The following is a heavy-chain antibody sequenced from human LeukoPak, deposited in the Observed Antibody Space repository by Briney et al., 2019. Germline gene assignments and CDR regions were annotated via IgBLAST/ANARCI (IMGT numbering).Heavy chain of an antibody. J-gene: IGHJ4*02. CDR3: VRLANEGSGRSVVDF. CDR2: IYYSGGT. Sequence: SETLSLTCTVPVGSIFSSGHYGGWIRQPPGNGQEWLRCIYYSGGTYYNPSLKTRARISVDTSKNQISLKLNSVTATDTAVYSCVRLANEGSGRSVVDFWGQGTLVAVS. CDR1: VGSIFSSGHY. D-gene: IGHD3-10*01. V-gene: IGHV4-39*01.